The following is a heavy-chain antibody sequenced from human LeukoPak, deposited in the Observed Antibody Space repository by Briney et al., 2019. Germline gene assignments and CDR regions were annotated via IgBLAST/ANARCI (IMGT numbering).Heavy chain of an antibody. CDR3: ARPTTVTTPLNY. CDR1: GFTFSSYA. Sequence: PGGSLRLSCAASGFTFSSYAMHWVRQAPGKGLEWVAVISYDGSNKYYADSVKGRFTISRDNSKSTLYLQMNSLRAEDTAVYYCARPTTVTTPLNYWGQGTLVTVSS. V-gene: IGHV3-30-3*01. D-gene: IGHD4-17*01. CDR2: ISYDGSNK. J-gene: IGHJ4*02.